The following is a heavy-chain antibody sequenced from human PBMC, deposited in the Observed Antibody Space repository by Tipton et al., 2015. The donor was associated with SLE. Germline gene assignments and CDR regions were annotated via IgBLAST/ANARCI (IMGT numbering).Heavy chain of an antibody. D-gene: IGHD3-10*02. J-gene: IGHJ5*02. V-gene: IGHV4-34*01. CDR1: GGSFSDYY. Sequence: TLSLTCAVYGGSFSDYYWSWIRQPPGKGLEWIGEINHSGSTNYNASLKSRVTISVDTSKNQFSLKLSSVTAADTAVYYCAGYVRGVWFDPWGQGTLVTVSS. CDR2: INHSGST. CDR3: AGYVRGVWFDP.